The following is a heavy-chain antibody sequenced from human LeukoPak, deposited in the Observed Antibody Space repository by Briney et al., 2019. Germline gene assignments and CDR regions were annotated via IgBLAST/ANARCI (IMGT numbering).Heavy chain of an antibody. Sequence: GASVKVSCKASGYTFTSYGISWVRQAPGQGLEWMGWISAYNGNTNYAQKLQGRVTMTTDTSTSTAYMELRSPRSDDTAVYYCARDSDMVRGVTGGDYWGQGTLVTVSS. J-gene: IGHJ4*02. V-gene: IGHV1-18*01. CDR2: ISAYNGNT. CDR1: GYTFTSYG. CDR3: ARDSDMVRGVTGGDY. D-gene: IGHD3-10*01.